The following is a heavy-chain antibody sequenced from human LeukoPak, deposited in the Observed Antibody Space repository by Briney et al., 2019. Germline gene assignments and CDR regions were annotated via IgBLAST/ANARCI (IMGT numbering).Heavy chain of an antibody. CDR3: ARWGGSGSYSKDAFDI. J-gene: IGHJ3*02. CDR2: MNPNSGNT. D-gene: IGHD3-10*01. CDR1: GYTLTSYD. Sequence: ASVKVSCKASGYTLTSYDINWVRQAPGQGLEWMGWMNPNSGNTGYAQKFQGRVTMTRNTSISTAYMELSSLRSEDTAVYYCARWGGSGSYSKDAFDIWGQGTMVTVSS. V-gene: IGHV1-8*02.